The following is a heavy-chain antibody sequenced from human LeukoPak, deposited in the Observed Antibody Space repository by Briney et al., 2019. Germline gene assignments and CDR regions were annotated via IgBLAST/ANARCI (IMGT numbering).Heavy chain of an antibody. CDR2: INPNSGGT. CDR1: GYTFTGYY. Sequence: ASVKVSCKASGYTFTGYYMHWVRQAPGQGLEWMGWINPNSGGTNYAQKFQGRVTMTRDTSISTAYMELSRLRSDDTAVYYCATPGTYCSGGSCYSGSTYGMDVWGQGTTVTVSS. CDR3: ATPGTYCSGGSCYSGSTYGMDV. J-gene: IGHJ6*02. V-gene: IGHV1-2*02. D-gene: IGHD2-15*01.